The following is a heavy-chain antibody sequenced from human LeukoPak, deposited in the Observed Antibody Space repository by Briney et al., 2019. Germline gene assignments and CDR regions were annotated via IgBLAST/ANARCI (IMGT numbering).Heavy chain of an antibody. CDR3: ARGRSYEYGDYDY. CDR2: IDPNGTT. D-gene: IGHD3-16*01. J-gene: IGHJ4*02. Sequence: SETLSLTCTVSGGSISGYSWSWIRQPPGKGLEWIGEIDPNGTTNYNPSLKSRVIVSVDTSKNQFSLNLNSVTAADTALYYCARGRSYEYGDYDYWGQGTLVTVSS. V-gene: IGHV4-34*01. CDR1: GGSISGYS.